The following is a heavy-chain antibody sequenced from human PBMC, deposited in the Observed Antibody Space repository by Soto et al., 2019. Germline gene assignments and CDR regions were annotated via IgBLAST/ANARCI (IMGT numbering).Heavy chain of an antibody. CDR2: IYHSGST. J-gene: IGHJ4*02. CDR1: GGSISSGGYS. D-gene: IGHD5-18*01. V-gene: IGHV4-30-2*01. CDR3: ARDAGDSYGRGYDY. Sequence: PSETLSLTCAVSGGSISSGGYSWSWIRQPPGKGLEWIGYIYHSGSTYYNPSLKSRVTISVDRSKNQFSLKLSSVTAADTAVYYCARDAGDSYGRGYDYWGQGTLVTVSS.